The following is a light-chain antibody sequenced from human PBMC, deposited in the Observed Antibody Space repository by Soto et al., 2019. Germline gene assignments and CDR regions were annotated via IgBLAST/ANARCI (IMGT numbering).Light chain of an antibody. CDR1: SSDVGGYNY. J-gene: IGLJ1*01. V-gene: IGLV2-11*01. CDR3: CSYAGSRYV. Sequence: QSALTQPRSVSGSPGQSVTISCTGTSSDVGGYNYVSWYQQHPGKAPKLMIYDVSKRPSGVPDRFSGSKSRNTASLTISGLQAEDEADYYCCSYAGSRYVFGTGTKLTVL. CDR2: DVS.